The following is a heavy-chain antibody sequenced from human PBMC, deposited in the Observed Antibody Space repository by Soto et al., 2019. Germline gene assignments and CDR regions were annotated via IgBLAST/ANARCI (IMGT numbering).Heavy chain of an antibody. CDR3: ARDTYGNGYDSMRP. CDR2: INPHNGNT. D-gene: IGHD3-22*01. V-gene: IGHV1-18*01. CDR1: GYSFNFYG. J-gene: IGHJ5*02. Sequence: QVQMVQSGPEVKKPGASVKVSCKTSGYSFNFYGINWVRQAPGQGLEWMGWINPHNGNTNYTQKFQGRVTMTTDTSASTAYMEVTSLRSAEAAVYYCARDTYGNGYDSMRPWAQGTLVTVSS.